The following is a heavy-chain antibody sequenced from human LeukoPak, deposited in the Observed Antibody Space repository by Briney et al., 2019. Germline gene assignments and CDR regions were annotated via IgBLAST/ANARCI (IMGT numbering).Heavy chain of an antibody. J-gene: IGHJ4*02. Sequence: GGSLRLSCAASGFTFSSYWMTWVRQAPGKGLEWVANIKEDGSKKYYVDSVKGRFTISRDNAKNSLYLQMNNLRAGDTAVYYCARGTKGDAGIDCWGQGTLVTVSS. CDR1: GFTFSSYW. CDR3: ARGTKGDAGIDC. V-gene: IGHV3-7*01. CDR2: IKEDGSKK. D-gene: IGHD6-13*01.